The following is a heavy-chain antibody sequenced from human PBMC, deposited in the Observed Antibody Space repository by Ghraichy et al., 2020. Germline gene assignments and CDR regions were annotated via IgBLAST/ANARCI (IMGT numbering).Heavy chain of an antibody. Sequence: SETLSLTCTVSGGSISSSSYYWGWIRQPPGKGLEWIGSIYYSGSTYYNPSLKSRVTISVDTSKNQFSLKLSSVTAADTAVYYCARLAYCGGDCYKDFDYWGQGTLVTVSS. V-gene: IGHV4-39*01. CDR3: ARLAYCGGDCYKDFDY. D-gene: IGHD2-21*01. J-gene: IGHJ4*02. CDR2: IYYSGST. CDR1: GGSISSSSYY.